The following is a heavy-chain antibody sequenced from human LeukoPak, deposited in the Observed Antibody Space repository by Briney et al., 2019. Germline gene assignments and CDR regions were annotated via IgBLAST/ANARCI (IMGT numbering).Heavy chain of an antibody. V-gene: IGHV3-7*01. J-gene: IGHJ6*03. Sequence: PGGSLRLSCAASGFTFSTYWMSWVRQAPGKGLEWVANIKQDGSETYYVDSVKGRFTISRDNAKKSLYLQMNSLRAEDSAVYYCASRDFWSGYYNSYYYYMDVWGKGTTVTVSS. D-gene: IGHD3-3*01. CDR1: GFTFSTYW. CDR2: IKQDGSET. CDR3: ASRDFWSGYYNSYYYYMDV.